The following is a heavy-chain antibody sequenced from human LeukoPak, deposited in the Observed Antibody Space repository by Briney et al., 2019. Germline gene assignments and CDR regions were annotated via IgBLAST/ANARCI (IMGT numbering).Heavy chain of an antibody. J-gene: IGHJ5*02. Sequence: GGSLRLSCAASGFTFSDYYMSWIRQAPGKGLEWVSYISSSSSYIYYADSVKGRFTISRDNAKNSLYLQMNSLRAEDTAVYYCARSGGSSSWYSGWFDPWGQGTLVTVSS. CDR1: GFTFSDYY. CDR2: ISSSSSYI. V-gene: IGHV3-11*06. CDR3: ARSGGSSSWYSGWFDP. D-gene: IGHD6-13*01.